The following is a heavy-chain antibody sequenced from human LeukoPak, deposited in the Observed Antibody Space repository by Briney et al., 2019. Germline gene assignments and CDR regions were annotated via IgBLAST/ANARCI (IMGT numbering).Heavy chain of an antibody. CDR3: ARLFSGGQWLDRGTDH. J-gene: IGHJ4*02. CDR1: GYTFTKSW. D-gene: IGHD6-19*01. V-gene: IGHV5-51*01. CDR2: IYPGDSDT. Sequence: GESLKISCKGSGYTFTKSWIGWVRQMPGKGLESMGIIYPGDSDTRYSPSFQGQVTISADKSINTAYLQWSSLKASDTAMYYCARLFSGGQWLDRGTDHWAQGTLVTVSS.